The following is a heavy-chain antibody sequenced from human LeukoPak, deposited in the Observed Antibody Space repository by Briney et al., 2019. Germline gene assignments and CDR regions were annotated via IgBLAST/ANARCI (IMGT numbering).Heavy chain of an antibody. CDR2: ISAYNGNT. Sequence: ASVKVSCQASGYTFINYVISWVRQAPGQGLEWMGWISAYNGNTNYAQKFQGRVTMTTDTSTSTVYMELRSLTSDDTAVYYCARGRQQWLVGGAFDIWGQGTMVTVSS. CDR1: GYTFINYV. V-gene: IGHV1-18*01. D-gene: IGHD6-19*01. CDR3: ARGRQQWLVGGAFDI. J-gene: IGHJ3*02.